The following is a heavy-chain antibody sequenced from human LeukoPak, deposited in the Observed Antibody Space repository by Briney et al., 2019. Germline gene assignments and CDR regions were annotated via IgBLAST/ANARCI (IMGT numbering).Heavy chain of an antibody. J-gene: IGHJ4*02. CDR3: ARVTGYVIEDYFDY. CDR2: IYYTGST. Sequence: ETLSLTCTVSGGSISSYYWSWIRQSPGKGLECIGYIYYTGSTNYNPSLKSRVTISVETSKNQFSLKLKSVTAADTAVYYCARVTGYVIEDYFDYWGQGTLVTVSS. CDR1: GGSISSYY. D-gene: IGHD3-22*01. V-gene: IGHV4-59*01.